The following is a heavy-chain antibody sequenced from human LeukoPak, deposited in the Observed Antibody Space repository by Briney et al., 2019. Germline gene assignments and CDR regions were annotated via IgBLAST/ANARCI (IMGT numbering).Heavy chain of an antibody. J-gene: IGHJ6*01. CDR3: ARDSRCGSGCSEDGVDEWYEDTTDV. Sequence: SETLSLTCTVSGDSISSYYWSWIRQPPGKGLEWLGHINDRGSSNYNSSLGGRVSISVDTSNNRFSLKLSSVIAADTAVYYCARDSRCGSGCSEDGVDEWYEDTTDVWGQGTTVTVSS. D-gene: IGHD6-25*01. CDR1: GDSISSYY. V-gene: IGHV4-59*01. CDR2: INDRGSS.